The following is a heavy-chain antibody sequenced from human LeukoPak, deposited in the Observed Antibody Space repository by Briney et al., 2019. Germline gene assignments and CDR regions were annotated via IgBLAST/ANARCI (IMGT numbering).Heavy chain of an antibody. J-gene: IGHJ5*02. V-gene: IGHV1-2*02. CDR3: ARAPTYYDILTGYHNWFDP. D-gene: IGHD3-9*01. CDR1: VYTFTGYY. Sequence: ASVKVSCKASVYTFTGYYMHWVRQAPGQGLEWMGWINPNSGGTNYAQKFQGRVTMTRDTSISTAYMELSRLRSDDTAVYYCARAPTYYDILTGYHNWFDPWGQGTLVTVSS. CDR2: INPNSGGT.